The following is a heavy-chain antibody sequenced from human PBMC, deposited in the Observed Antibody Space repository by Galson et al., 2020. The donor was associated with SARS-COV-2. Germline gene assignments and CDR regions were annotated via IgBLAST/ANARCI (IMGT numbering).Heavy chain of an antibody. Sequence: SVKVSCKTSGGTFDNYAISWVRQAPGQGLEWMGGIIPIFGTANYAQKVRGGVTISADKSTSTVYMELRNLRSVDTAVYYCARGMVEPTNYDYAMDVWGQGTTVSVSS. D-gene: IGHD2-8*01. V-gene: IGHV1-69*06. CDR3: ARGMVEPTNYDYAMDV. J-gene: IGHJ6*02. CDR1: GGTFDNYA. CDR2: IIPIFGTA.